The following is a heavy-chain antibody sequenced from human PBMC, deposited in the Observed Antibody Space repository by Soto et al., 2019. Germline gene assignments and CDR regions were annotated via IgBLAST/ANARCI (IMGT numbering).Heavy chain of an antibody. CDR3: ARDPGYCTNGVCKDYYYYGMDV. J-gene: IGHJ6*02. V-gene: IGHV1-2*04. Sequence: ASVKVSCKASGYTFTGYYMHWVRQAPGQGLEWMGWINPNSGGTNYAQKFQGWVTMTRDTSISTAYMKLSRLRSDDTAVYYCARDPGYCTNGVCKDYYYYGMDVWGQGTTVTVSS. CDR1: GYTFTGYY. CDR2: INPNSGGT. D-gene: IGHD2-8*01.